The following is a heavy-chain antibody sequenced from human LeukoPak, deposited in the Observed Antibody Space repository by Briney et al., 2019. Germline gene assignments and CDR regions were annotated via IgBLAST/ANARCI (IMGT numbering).Heavy chain of an antibody. CDR2: INTNTGNP. D-gene: IGHD2-2*01. Sequence: ASVKVSCKASGYTFTSYAMNWVRQAPGQGLEWRGWINTNTGNPTYAQGFTGRFVFSLDTSVSTAYLQISSLKVEDTAVYYCARQGPGYCGSTRCYGVGHWGQGTLVTVSS. CDR1: GYTFTSYA. V-gene: IGHV7-4-1*02. J-gene: IGHJ4*02. CDR3: ARQGPGYCGSTRCYGVGH.